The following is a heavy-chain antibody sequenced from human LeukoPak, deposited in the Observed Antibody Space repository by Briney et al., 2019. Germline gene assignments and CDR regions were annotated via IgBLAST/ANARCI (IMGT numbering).Heavy chain of an antibody. CDR1: GGPITGYS. J-gene: IGHJ4*02. CDR2: IYYSGST. CDR3: ARLGNWEGRRYFDY. V-gene: IGHV4-59*08. D-gene: IGHD7-27*01. Sequence: PSETLSLTCSVSGGPITGYSWSWIRQPPGKGLEWIGYIYYSGSTNYNPSLKSRVTISVDTSKNQFSLKLSSVTAADTAVYYCARLGNWEGRRYFDYWGQGTLVTVSS.